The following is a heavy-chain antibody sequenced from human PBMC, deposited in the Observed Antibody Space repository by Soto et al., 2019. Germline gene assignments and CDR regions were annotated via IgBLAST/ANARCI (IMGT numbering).Heavy chain of an antibody. V-gene: IGHV1-69*01. J-gene: IGHJ6*02. Sequence: QVQLVQSGAEVKKPGSSVKVSCKASGGTFSSYAISWVRQAPGQGLEWMGGIIPIFGTANYAQKFQGRVTITADESTSTAYMELSSLRSGDTAVYYCARAVVVAAKDYYYYGMDVWGQGTTVTVSS. CDR2: IIPIFGTA. CDR3: ARAVVVAAKDYYYYGMDV. CDR1: GGTFSSYA. D-gene: IGHD2-15*01.